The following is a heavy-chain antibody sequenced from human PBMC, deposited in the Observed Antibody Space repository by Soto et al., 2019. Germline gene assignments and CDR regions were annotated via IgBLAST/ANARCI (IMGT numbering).Heavy chain of an antibody. D-gene: IGHD2-2*02. V-gene: IGHV3-11*01. Sequence: GGSLRLSCAASGFTFSDYYMSWIRQAPGKGLEWVSYISSSGSTIYYADSVKGRFTISRDNAKNSLYLQMNSLRAEDTAVYYCARAYCSSTSCYRITWFDPWGQGTLVTV. CDR1: GFTFSDYY. CDR2: ISSSGSTI. J-gene: IGHJ5*02. CDR3: ARAYCSSTSCYRITWFDP.